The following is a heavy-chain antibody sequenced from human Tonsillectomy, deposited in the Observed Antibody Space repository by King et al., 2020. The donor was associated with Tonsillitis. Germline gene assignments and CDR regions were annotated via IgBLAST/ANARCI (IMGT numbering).Heavy chain of an antibody. Sequence: VQLVESGGGVVQPGRSLRLSCAASGFTFSSYGMHWVRQAPGKGLEWVAVIWYDGSNNYYADSVKGRFTISRDNSKNTLYLQMNSLRAEDTAVYYCASDYDFWSGYYNLGYXXLXGRGTLVTVSS. J-gene: IGHJ2*01. V-gene: IGHV3-33*01. CDR1: GFTFSSYG. CDR2: IWYDGSNN. CDR3: ASDYDFWSGYYNLGYXXL. D-gene: IGHD3-3*01.